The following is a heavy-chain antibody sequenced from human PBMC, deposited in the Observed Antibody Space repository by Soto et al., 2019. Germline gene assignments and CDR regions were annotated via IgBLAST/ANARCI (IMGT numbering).Heavy chain of an antibody. CDR2: IYYSGGT. CDR3: AREGRHGMDV. CDR1: GGSISSYY. Sequence: ETLSLTCTVSGGSISSYYWSWIRQPPGKGLEWIGYIYYSGGTNYNPSLKSRVTISVDTSKNQFSLKLSSVTAADTAVYYCAREGRHGMDVWGQGTTVTVSS. V-gene: IGHV4-59*01. J-gene: IGHJ6*02.